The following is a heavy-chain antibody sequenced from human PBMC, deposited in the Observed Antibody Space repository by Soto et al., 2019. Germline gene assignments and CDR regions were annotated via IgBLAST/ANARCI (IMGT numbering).Heavy chain of an antibody. D-gene: IGHD3-3*01. CDR2: MNPNSGNT. Sequence: ASVKVSCKASGYTFTSYDINWVRQATGQGLEWMGWMNPNSGNTGYAQKFQGRVTMTRNTSISTAYMELSSLRSEDTAVYYCARGDDFWSGYYPYYYMDVWGKGTTVTSP. J-gene: IGHJ6*03. CDR3: ARGDDFWSGYYPYYYMDV. CDR1: GYTFTSYD. V-gene: IGHV1-8*01.